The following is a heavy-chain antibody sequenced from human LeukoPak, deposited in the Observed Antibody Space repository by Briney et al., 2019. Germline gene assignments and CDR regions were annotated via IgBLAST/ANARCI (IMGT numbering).Heavy chain of an antibody. Sequence: GGSLRLSCAASGFTFSSYVMHWVRQAPGKGLEWVAIIPYDGSNEYYADSVKGRFTISRDNSKNTLYLQMNSLRAEDTAVYYCARDPPPDYYDSSGYYVWGQGTLVTVSS. D-gene: IGHD3-22*01. CDR2: IPYDGSNE. J-gene: IGHJ4*02. V-gene: IGHV3-30*04. CDR1: GFTFSSYV. CDR3: ARDPPPDYYDSSGYYV.